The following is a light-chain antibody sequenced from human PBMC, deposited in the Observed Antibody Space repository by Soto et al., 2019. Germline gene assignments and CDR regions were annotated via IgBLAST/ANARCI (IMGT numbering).Light chain of an antibody. CDR2: GAS. J-gene: IGKJ5*01. V-gene: IGKV3-20*01. CDR1: ETIRNNY. Sequence: QSPGTLSLSPGEGATLSCRASETIRNNYLAWYQQKPGQAPRLLIYGASVRATGVPDRFSGSGSGTDFTLTISRLEPEDFAVYYCQQYTSPLNTSGQPTPL. CDR3: QQYTSPLNT.